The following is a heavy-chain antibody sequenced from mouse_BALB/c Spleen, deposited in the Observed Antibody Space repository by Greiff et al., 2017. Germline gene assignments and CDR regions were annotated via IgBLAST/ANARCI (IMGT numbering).Heavy chain of an antibody. J-gene: IGHJ2*01. CDR2: IDPETGGT. CDR3: TRESWGLRPYFDY. Sequence: QVQLQQSGAELVRPGASVTLSCKASGYTFTDYEMHWVKQTPVHGLEWIGAIDPETGGTAYNQKFKGKATLTADKSSSTAYMELRSLTSEDSAVYYCTRESWGLRPYFDYWGQGTTLTVSS. CDR1: GYTFTDYE. V-gene: IGHV1-15*01. D-gene: IGHD2-2*01.